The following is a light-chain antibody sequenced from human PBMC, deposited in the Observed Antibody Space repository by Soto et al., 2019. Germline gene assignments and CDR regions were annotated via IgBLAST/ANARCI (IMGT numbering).Light chain of an antibody. CDR2: DAS. Sequence: EKVMTQAPATLSVSPGERAIFSCRASQSVDSKLAWYQQKLGQAPRLLIYDASTRATGIPARFSGSGSGTEFTLTISSLQSEDFAIYYCQQYYVWSTFGGGTKV. CDR1: QSVDSK. V-gene: IGKV3D-15*01. J-gene: IGKJ4*01. CDR3: QQYYVWST.